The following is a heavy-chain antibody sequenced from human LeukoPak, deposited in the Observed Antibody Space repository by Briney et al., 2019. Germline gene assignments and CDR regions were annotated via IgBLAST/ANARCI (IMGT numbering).Heavy chain of an antibody. CDR1: GGTFSSYG. D-gene: IGHD1-26*01. J-gene: IGHJ4*02. V-gene: IGHV1-69*13. CDR3: ARVRGSYQGYFDY. Sequence: SVKVSCKASGGTFSSYGISWVRQAPGQGLEWMGGIIPIFGTPNYAQKFQGRVTITADESTSTAYMELSSLRSEDTAVYYCARVRGSYQGYFDYWGQGTLVTVSS. CDR2: IIPIFGTP.